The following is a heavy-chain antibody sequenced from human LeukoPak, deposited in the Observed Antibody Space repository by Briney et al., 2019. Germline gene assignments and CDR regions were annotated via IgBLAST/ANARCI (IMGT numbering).Heavy chain of an antibody. CDR2: IHHDGSNK. CDR1: GFTFSSYG. V-gene: IGHV3-30*02. CDR3: AKGDKVLTSRRTYNRFDP. J-gene: IGHJ5*02. Sequence: GGSLRLSCAASGFTFSSYGMCWVRQAPGKGLEWVAFIHHDGSNKYYADSVRGRFTISRDKSKNTLCLQMNSLRAEDTAVYFCAKGDKVLTSRRTYNRFDPGGQGTLVTTSS. D-gene: IGHD3-16*01.